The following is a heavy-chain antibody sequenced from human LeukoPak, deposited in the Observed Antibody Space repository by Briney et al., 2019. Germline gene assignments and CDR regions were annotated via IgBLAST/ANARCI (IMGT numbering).Heavy chain of an antibody. J-gene: IGHJ5*02. CDR3: ARVERGGCRGYWFDP. CDR2: SSTYNGNT. V-gene: IGHV1-18*01. Sequence: ASVKVSCKASGYILTSYGISWVRQAPGLGREWMGWSSTYNGNTNYAQKFQGRVTMTTDTSTSTAYMELRSLTSDDTAVYYCARVERGGCRGYWFDPCGQGILVTVSS. D-gene: IGHD1-1*01. CDR1: GYILTSYG.